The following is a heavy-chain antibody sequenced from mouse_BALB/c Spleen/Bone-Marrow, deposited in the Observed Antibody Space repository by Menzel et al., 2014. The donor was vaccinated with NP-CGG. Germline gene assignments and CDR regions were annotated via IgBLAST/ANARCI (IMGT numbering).Heavy chain of an antibody. D-gene: IGHD2-10*02. Sequence: VKVVESGPGLVAPSQSLSITCTVSGFSLTGFGINWIRQPPGKGLEWLGMIWGDGTTDYNSALKSRLSINKDNSKSQVFLKMNSLQAGDTARYYCAREKYGNYCAMDYWGQGTSVTVSS. CDR3: AREKYGNYCAMDY. J-gene: IGHJ4*01. CDR2: IWGDGTT. CDR1: GFSLTGFG. V-gene: IGHV2-6-7*01.